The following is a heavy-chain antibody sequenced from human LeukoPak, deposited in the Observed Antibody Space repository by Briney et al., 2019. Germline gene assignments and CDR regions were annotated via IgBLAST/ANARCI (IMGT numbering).Heavy chain of an antibody. J-gene: IGHJ5*02. CDR3: ARGGTLFGVVPNWFDP. D-gene: IGHD3-3*01. V-gene: IGHV1-2*02. CDR1: GYTFTGYY. CDR2: TNPNSGGT. Sequence: ASVKVSCKASGYTFTGYYIHWVRQAPGQGLEWMGWTNPNSGGTNYAQKFQGRVTMTRDTSISTAYMELSRLRSDDTAVYYCARGGTLFGVVPNWFDPWGQGTLVTVSS.